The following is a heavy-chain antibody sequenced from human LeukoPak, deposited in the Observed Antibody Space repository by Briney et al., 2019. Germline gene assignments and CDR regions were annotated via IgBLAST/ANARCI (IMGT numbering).Heavy chain of an antibody. CDR1: GYTFGSYY. CDR2: INPTGDST. V-gene: IGHV1-46*01. D-gene: IGHD5-18*01. Sequence: ASVKVSCKASGYTFGSYYMHWVRQAPGQGLEWVGLINPTGDSTNYAQNFRGRVTMTRDTSTSTVYMDLSSLRSEDTAVYYCAREASDGYFDYWGQGTLVTVSS. J-gene: IGHJ4*02. CDR3: AREASDGYFDY.